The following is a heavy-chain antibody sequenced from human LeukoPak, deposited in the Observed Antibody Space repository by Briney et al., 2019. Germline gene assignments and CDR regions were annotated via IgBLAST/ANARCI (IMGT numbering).Heavy chain of an antibody. J-gene: IGHJ6*02. CDR1: GFTFSSYE. CDR3: ARDIFGVVTNYYYGMDV. CDR2: ISSSGSTI. D-gene: IGHD3-3*02. V-gene: IGHV3-48*03. Sequence: GGSLRLSCAASGFTFSSYEMNWLRQAPGKGLEWVSYISSSGSTIYYADSVKGRFTISRDNAKNSLYLQMNSLRPEDTAVYYCARDIFGVVTNYYYGMDVWGQGTTVTVSS.